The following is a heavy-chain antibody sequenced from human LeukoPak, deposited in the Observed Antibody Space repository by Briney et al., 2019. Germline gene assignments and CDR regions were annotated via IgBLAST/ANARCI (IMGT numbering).Heavy chain of an antibody. CDR2: IYYSGST. V-gene: IGHV4-39*01. D-gene: IGHD3-9*01. CDR1: GGSISSSSYY. J-gene: IGHJ4*02. CDR3: ARTSYFDWLSFDY. Sequence: SETLSLTCTVSGGSISSSSYYWGWIRQPPGKGLEWIGSIYYSGSTYYNPSLKSRVTISVDTSKNQFSLKLSSVTAADTAVYYCARTSYFDWLSFDYWGQGTLVTVSS.